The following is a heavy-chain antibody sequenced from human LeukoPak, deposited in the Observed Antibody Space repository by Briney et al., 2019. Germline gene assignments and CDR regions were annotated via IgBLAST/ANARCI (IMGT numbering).Heavy chain of an antibody. Sequence: NSSETLSLTCAVSGDSISSNNWWSWVRQPPGKGLEWIGEIYHSGSINYNPSLKSRVTISVDKSKNQFSLKLSSVTAADTAVYYCARVAAAGWEDYWGQGTLVTVSS. CDR2: IYHSGSI. V-gene: IGHV4-4*02. CDR3: ARVAAAGWEDY. J-gene: IGHJ4*02. CDR1: GDSISSNNW. D-gene: IGHD6-13*01.